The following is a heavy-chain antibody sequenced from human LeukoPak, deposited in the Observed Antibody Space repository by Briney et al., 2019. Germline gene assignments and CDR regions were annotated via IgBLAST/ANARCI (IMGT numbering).Heavy chain of an antibody. D-gene: IGHD2-2*01. J-gene: IGHJ3*01. Sequence: GGSLRLSCAASGFTFSSYAMSWVRQAPGKGLEWVSTISGNSGSAYYADSVKGRFTISRDNSRNTVYLQMHGLRAEDTALYYCAKDIVVVPAASDAFDLWGQGTMVTVSS. CDR2: ISGNSGSA. CDR1: GFTFSSYA. V-gene: IGHV3-23*01. CDR3: AKDIVVVPAASDAFDL.